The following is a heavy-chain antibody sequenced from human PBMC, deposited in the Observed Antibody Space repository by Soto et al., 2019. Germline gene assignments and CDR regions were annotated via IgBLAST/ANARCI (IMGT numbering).Heavy chain of an antibody. CDR1: GYTFTSYG. D-gene: IGHD3-22*01. J-gene: IGHJ5*02. Sequence: ASVKVSCKASGYTFTSYGISWVRQAPGQGLEWMGWISAYNGNTNYAQKLQGRVTMTTDTSTSTAYMELRSLRSDDTAVYYCARVRYYDSSGYYEDPWGQGTLVTVYS. V-gene: IGHV1-18*01. CDR3: ARVRYYDSSGYYEDP. CDR2: ISAYNGNT.